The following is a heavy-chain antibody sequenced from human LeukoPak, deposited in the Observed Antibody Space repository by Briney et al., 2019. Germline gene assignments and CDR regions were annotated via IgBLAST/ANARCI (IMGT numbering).Heavy chain of an antibody. CDR3: ARGPSTWNTNEEGDY. V-gene: IGHV3-53*01. D-gene: IGHD1/OR15-1a*01. Sequence: PGGSLRLSCAASGFTFSSYGMHWVRQAPGKGLEWVSVIYSGGRTYYSDSVKGRFTISRDSSKNTVYLQMSSLRVEDTAVYYCARGPSTWNTNEEGDYWGQGTLVTVSS. CDR1: GFTFSSYG. CDR2: IYSGGRT. J-gene: IGHJ4*02.